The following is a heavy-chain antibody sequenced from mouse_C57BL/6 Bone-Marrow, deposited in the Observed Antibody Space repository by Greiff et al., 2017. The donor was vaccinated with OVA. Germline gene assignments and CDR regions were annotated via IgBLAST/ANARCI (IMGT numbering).Heavy chain of an antibody. J-gene: IGHJ3*01. Sequence: VQLKQSGPELVKPGASVKISCKASGYTFTDYYMNWVKQSHGKSLEWIGDINPNNGGTSYNQKFKGKATLTVDKSSSTAYMELRSLTSEDSAVYYCARTLLYGSPAWFAYWGQGTLVTVSA. D-gene: IGHD1-1*01. CDR2: INPNNGGT. CDR1: GYTFTDYY. CDR3: ARTLLYGSPAWFAY. V-gene: IGHV1-26*01.